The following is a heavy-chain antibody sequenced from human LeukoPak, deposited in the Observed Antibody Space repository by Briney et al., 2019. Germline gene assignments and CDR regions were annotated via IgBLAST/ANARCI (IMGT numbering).Heavy chain of an antibody. V-gene: IGHV3-48*03. CDR2: ISSSGSTI. J-gene: IGHJ3*02. CDR3: ARDPTSGYSGYGNDAFDI. Sequence: PGGSLRLSCAASGFTFSSYEMNWVRQAPGKGLEWVSYISSSGSTIYYADSVKGRFTISRDNAKNSLYLQMNSLRAEDTAVYYCARDPTSGYSGYGNDAFDIWGQGTMVTVSS. D-gene: IGHD5-12*01. CDR1: GFTFSSYE.